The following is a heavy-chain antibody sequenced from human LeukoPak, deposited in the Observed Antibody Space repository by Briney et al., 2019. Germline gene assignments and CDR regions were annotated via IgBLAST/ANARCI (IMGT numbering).Heavy chain of an antibody. V-gene: IGHV3-53*01. J-gene: IGHJ4*02. Sequence: GGSLRLSCAASGLSVSNKYMSWVRQAPGKGLEWVSFIYSDCRTYYTDSVKGRFTISRDNSKNTLYLKMNSLRTEDTAMYYCASASGREAAGYLLGLFDYWGQGTLVTVSS. CDR1: GLSVSNKY. D-gene: IGHD6-13*01. CDR2: IYSDCRT. CDR3: ASASGREAAGYLLGLFDY.